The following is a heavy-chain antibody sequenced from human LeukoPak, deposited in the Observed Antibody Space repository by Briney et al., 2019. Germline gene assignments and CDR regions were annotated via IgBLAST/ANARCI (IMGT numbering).Heavy chain of an antibody. V-gene: IGHV3-48*01. CDR2: ISSSSSTI. CDR3: ARDLSQSTYYYDSSGYYFRAFDI. J-gene: IGHJ3*02. CDR1: GFTFSSYS. D-gene: IGHD3-22*01. Sequence: GGSLRLSCAASGFTFSSYSMNWVRQAPGKGLEWVSYISSSSSTIYYADSVKGRFTISRDNAKNSLYLQMNSLRAEDTAVYYCARDLSQSTYYYDSSGYYFRAFDIWGQGTMVTVSS.